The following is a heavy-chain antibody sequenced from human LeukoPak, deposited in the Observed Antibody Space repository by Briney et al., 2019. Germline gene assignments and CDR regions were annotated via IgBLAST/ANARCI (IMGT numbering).Heavy chain of an antibody. Sequence: GGSLRLSCAASGFTFSSYAMHWVRQAPGKGLEWVAVISYDGSNKYYADSVKGRFIISRDNSKNTLYLQMNSLRAEDTAVYYCARVHSIEYSSSPVYYYYGMDVWGQGTTVTVSS. J-gene: IGHJ6*02. CDR1: GFTFSSYA. D-gene: IGHD6-6*01. CDR2: ISYDGSNK. V-gene: IGHV3-30-3*01. CDR3: ARVHSIEYSSSPVYYYYGMDV.